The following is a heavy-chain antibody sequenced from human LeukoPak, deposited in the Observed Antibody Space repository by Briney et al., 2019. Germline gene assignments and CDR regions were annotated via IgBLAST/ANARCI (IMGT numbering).Heavy chain of an antibody. J-gene: IGHJ6*03. Sequence: GSLRLSCAASGFTFDDYGMSWVRQAPGKGLEWVSGINWNGGSTGYADSVKGRFTISRDNAKNSLYLQMNSLRAEDTALYHCARVYSSSYYYYYMDVWGKGTTVTVSS. D-gene: IGHD6-6*01. CDR2: INWNGGST. CDR1: GFTFDDYG. CDR3: ARVYSSSYYYYYMDV. V-gene: IGHV3-20*01.